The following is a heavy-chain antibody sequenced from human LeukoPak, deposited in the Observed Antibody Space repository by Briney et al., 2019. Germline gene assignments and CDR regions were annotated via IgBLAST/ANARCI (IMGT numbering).Heavy chain of an antibody. CDR1: GFTFSSYG. CDR2: ISSSSSTI. D-gene: IGHD3-22*01. CDR3: ARDLLGSRSSYSSGAWDY. J-gene: IGHJ4*02. Sequence: GGSLRLSCAASGFTFSSYGMTWVRQAPGKGLEWVSYISSSSSTIYYADSVKGRFTISRDNAKNSLYLQLNSLRAEDTAIYYCARDLLGSRSSYSSGAWDYWGQGTLVTVSS. V-gene: IGHV3-48*01.